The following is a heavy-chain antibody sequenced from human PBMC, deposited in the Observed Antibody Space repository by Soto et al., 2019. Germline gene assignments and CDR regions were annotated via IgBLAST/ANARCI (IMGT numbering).Heavy chain of an antibody. CDR2: ITPNSVGT. CDR3: ARSQYCSGGSCYSFRH. CDR1: GYTFTGYY. Sequence: GASVKVSCKASGYTFTGYYMHWVRQAPGQGLEWMGRITPNSVGTNYAQKFQGWVTMTRDTSISTAYMELSRLRSDDTAVYYCARSQYCSGGSCYSFRHWGQGTLVTVSS. V-gene: IGHV1-2*04. J-gene: IGHJ1*01. D-gene: IGHD2-15*01.